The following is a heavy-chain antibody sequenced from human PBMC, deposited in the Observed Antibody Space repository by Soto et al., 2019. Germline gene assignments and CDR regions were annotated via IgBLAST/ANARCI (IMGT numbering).Heavy chain of an antibody. J-gene: IGHJ4*02. Sequence: GASVKVSCKASGYTFTGYYMHWVRQAPGQGLEWMGWINPNSGGTNYAQKFQGWVTMTRDTSISTAYMELSRLRSDDTAVYYCATNYDILTGYFGYWGQGTLVNVSS. CDR3: ATNYDILTGYFGY. CDR1: GYTFTGYY. D-gene: IGHD3-9*01. CDR2: INPNSGGT. V-gene: IGHV1-2*04.